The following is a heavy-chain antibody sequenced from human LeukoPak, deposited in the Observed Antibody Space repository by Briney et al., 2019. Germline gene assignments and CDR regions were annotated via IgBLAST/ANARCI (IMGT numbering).Heavy chain of an antibody. CDR1: GFIVSNNY. CDR2: LFSGGNT. Sequence: GGSLRLSCAASGFIVSNNYMSWVRQAPGKGLEWVSVLFSGGNTYYADSVKGRFTISRDNSRNTLYLQMNSLRAEDTAVYYCARESGFGALFPHCMDVWGQGTTVIVSS. D-gene: IGHD3-10*01. V-gene: IGHV3-53*01. CDR3: ARESGFGALFPHCMDV. J-gene: IGHJ6*02.